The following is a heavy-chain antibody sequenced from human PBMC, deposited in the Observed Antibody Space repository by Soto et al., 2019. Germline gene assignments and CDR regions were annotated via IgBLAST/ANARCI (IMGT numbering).Heavy chain of an antibody. CDR3: ARGLQGELLPSLFDY. D-gene: IGHD1-26*01. Sequence: QVQLQESGPGLVKPSQTLSLTCTVSGGSISSGGYYWSWIRQHPGKGLEWIGYIYYSGSTYYNPSLKSRVTISVDTSKNQFSLKLSSVTAADTAVYYCARGLQGELLPSLFDYWGQGTLVTVSS. CDR2: IYYSGST. CDR1: GGSISSGGYY. V-gene: IGHV4-31*03. J-gene: IGHJ4*02.